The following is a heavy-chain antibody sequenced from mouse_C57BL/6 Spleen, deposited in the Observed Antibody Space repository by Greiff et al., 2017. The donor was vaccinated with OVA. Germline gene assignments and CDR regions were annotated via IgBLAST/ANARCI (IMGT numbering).Heavy chain of an antibody. Sequence: EVQGVESGGGLVKPGGSLKLSCAASGFTFSSYTMPWVRQTPEKRLEWVATISGGGGNTYYPDSVKGRFTTSRDNAKTTLYLQMSSLRSEDTALYYCDRQGGGYCYAMDYWGQGTSVTVSS. CDR2: ISGGGGNT. CDR3: DRQGGGYCYAMDY. J-gene: IGHJ4*01. CDR1: GFTFSSYT. D-gene: IGHD2-3*01. V-gene: IGHV5-9*01.